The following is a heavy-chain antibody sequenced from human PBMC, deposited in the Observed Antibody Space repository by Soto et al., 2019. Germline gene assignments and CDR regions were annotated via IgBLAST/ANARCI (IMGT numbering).Heavy chain of an antibody. D-gene: IGHD3-22*01. CDR1: GFTFSSYA. CDR3: ARANYDSSTFYAVDV. J-gene: IGHJ6*02. CDR2: ISYDGSNI. V-gene: IGHV3-30-3*01. Sequence: GGSLRLSCAASGFTFSSYAMHWVRQAPGKGLEWVSVISYDGSNIYYADSVKGRFTISRDNSKSTLYLQMNSLRAEDTAVYYCARANYDSSTFYAVDVWGQGTTVTVSS.